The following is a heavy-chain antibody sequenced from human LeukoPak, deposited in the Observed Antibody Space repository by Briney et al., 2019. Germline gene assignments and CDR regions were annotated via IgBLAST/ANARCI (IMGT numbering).Heavy chain of an antibody. J-gene: IGHJ4*02. D-gene: IGHD6-19*01. CDR3: AREGLIAVAASDY. V-gene: IGHV3-21*01. CDR1: GFTFSSYS. Sequence: PGGSLRLSCAASGFTFSSYSMNWVRQAPGKGLEWVSSISSSSSYIYYADSVKGRFTISRDNAKNSLYLQMNSLRAEDTAVYYCAREGLIAVAASDYWGQGTLVTVSS. CDR2: ISSSSSYI.